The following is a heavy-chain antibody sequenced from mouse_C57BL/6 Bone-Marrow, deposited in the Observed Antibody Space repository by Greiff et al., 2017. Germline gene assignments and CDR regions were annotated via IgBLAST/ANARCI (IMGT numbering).Heavy chain of an antibody. CDR2: IRLKSDNYAT. CDR1: GFTFSNYW. D-gene: IGHD1-1*01. Sequence: EVQVVESGGGLVQPGGSMKLSCVASGFTFSNYWMNWVRQSPEKGLEWVAQIRLKSDNYATHYAESVKGRFTISRDDSKSSVYLQMNNLRAEDTGIYYCTEGRSFDYWGQGTTLTVSS. J-gene: IGHJ2*01. CDR3: TEGRSFDY. V-gene: IGHV6-3*01.